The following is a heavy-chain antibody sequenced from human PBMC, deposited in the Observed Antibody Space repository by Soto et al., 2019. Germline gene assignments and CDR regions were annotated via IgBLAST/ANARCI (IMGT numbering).Heavy chain of an antibody. D-gene: IGHD3-16*02. V-gene: IGHV3-11*01. CDR3: ARVAWRGPIGFGGVIGNWFAS. CDR1: GFTFSDYY. J-gene: IGHJ5*01. CDR2: ITSGGTPI. Sequence: GGSLRLSCAASGFTFSDYYMNWIRQAPGKGLEWVSHITSGGTPIYYADSVKGRFTVSRDNAENSLFLQMDSLRAEDTAVYYCARVAWRGPIGFGGVIGNWFASWGQGTLVTVSS.